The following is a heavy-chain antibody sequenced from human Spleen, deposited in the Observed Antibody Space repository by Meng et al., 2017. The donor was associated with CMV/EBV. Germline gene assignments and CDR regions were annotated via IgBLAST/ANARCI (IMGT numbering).Heavy chain of an antibody. Sequence: VALSDYYMSWIRQAPGKGLEWLSSISGSGQSTYYADSVRGRFTISRDNSRGTIYLLMNSLRAEDTAVYYCAKDRKGSIMMGDAFGMWGQGTMVTVSS. CDR1: VALSDYY. CDR2: ISGSGQST. J-gene: IGHJ3*02. V-gene: IGHV3-23*01. D-gene: IGHD3-16*01. CDR3: AKDRKGSIMMGDAFGM.